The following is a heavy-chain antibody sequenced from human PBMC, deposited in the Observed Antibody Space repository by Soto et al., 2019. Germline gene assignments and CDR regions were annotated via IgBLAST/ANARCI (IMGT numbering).Heavy chain of an antibody. J-gene: IGHJ3*02. D-gene: IGHD2-15*01. V-gene: IGHV3-66*01. Sequence: EVQLVESGGGLVQRGGSLRLSCTASGFIVSDTYMNWVRQAPGKGLEWVSVISNRGDTHYADSVKGRFSLSRDIADNTLHLQMNNLRVEDTAVYYCAREPRYCRGGSCSITGDAFDICGQGTMVTVSS. CDR3: AREPRYCRGGSCSITGDAFDI. CDR2: ISNRGDT. CDR1: GFIVSDTY.